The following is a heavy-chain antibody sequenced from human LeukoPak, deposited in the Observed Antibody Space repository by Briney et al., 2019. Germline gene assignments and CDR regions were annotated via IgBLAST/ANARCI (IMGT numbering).Heavy chain of an antibody. Sequence: GGSLRLSCAASGFTFRNFWMSWVRQAPGKGLEWVANIRQDGSEDHYVDSAKGRFTISRDNVKNSLYLQMNSLRVEDTAAYYCARHSSSWEFDQWGQGTLVIVSS. V-gene: IGHV3-7*04. J-gene: IGHJ4*02. D-gene: IGHD6-13*01. CDR1: GFTFRNFW. CDR3: ARHSSSWEFDQ. CDR2: IRQDGSED.